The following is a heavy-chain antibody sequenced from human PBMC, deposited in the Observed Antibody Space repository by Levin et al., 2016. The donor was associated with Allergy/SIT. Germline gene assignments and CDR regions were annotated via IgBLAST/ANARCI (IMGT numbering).Heavy chain of an antibody. V-gene: IGHV3-48*03. CDR2: ITNSGSTI. CDR1: GGSINSGGHY. CDR3: AKTGSSSRWYLDL. Sequence: GGSLRLSCTVSGGSINSGGHYWSWVRQAPGKGLEWISFITNSGSTIYYADSVKGRFTISRDNAKNSLYLQMNSLRAEDTAVYYCAKTGSSSRWYLDLWGRGTLVTVSS. J-gene: IGHJ2*01. D-gene: IGHD6-19*01.